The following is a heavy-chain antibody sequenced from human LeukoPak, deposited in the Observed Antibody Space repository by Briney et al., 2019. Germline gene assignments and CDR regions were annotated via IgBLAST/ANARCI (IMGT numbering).Heavy chain of an antibody. CDR1: AFTSSSYA. V-gene: IGHV3-23*01. CDR3: AKVSESLSSSWYMPFDY. CDR2: IIATRGSP. Sequence: GRSMRLSCAASAFTSSSYAMSWVRQPPEKVLEWVSAIIATRGSPYYADSVKRRFTISRDNSKNTLYLQMNSLRAEDTAVYYCAKVSESLSSSWYMPFDYWGQGTLVTVSS. D-gene: IGHD6-13*01. J-gene: IGHJ4*02.